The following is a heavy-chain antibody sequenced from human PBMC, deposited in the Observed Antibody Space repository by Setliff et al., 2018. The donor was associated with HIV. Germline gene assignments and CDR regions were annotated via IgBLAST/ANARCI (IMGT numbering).Heavy chain of an antibody. CDR2: IWYDGSNK. V-gene: IGHV3-33*08. D-gene: IGHD3-16*02. CDR3: ARYRQEQHRAMGV. Sequence: LSLSCAASGFIFSNYAMHWVRQAPGKGLQWVAVIWYDGSNKYYADSEKGRFTISRDNSKNTLYLQMNSLRVGDTAVYYCARYRQEQHRAMGVWGKGTAVTVSS. CDR1: GFIFSNYA. J-gene: IGHJ6*03.